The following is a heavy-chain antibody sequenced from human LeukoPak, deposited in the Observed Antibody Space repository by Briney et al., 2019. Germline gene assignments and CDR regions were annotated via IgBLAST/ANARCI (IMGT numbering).Heavy chain of an antibody. J-gene: IGHJ4*02. Sequence: GGSLRLSCVASGFTFSSYWMSWVRQAPGKGLEWVANMKQDGSEKYYVDSVKGRFTISRDNAKTSVYLQMNSPRAEDTAMYYCAREGIAAAADYWGQGMLVTVSS. CDR3: AREGIAAAADY. D-gene: IGHD6-13*01. V-gene: IGHV3-7*01. CDR2: MKQDGSEK. CDR1: GFTFSSYW.